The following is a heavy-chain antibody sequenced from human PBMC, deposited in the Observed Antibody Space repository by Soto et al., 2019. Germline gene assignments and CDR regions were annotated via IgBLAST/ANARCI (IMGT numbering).Heavy chain of an antibody. Sequence: QVQLVQSGAEVKKPGASVKVSCKASGYTFTSYGISWVRQAPEQGLEWMGWISAYNGNTNYAQKLQGRVTMTTDTSTSTAYMELRSLRSDDTAVYYCARATRRRDMVRGVNVYDYWGQGTLVTVSS. J-gene: IGHJ4*02. CDR2: ISAYNGNT. CDR1: GYTFTSYG. V-gene: IGHV1-18*01. D-gene: IGHD3-10*01. CDR3: ARATRRRDMVRGVNVYDY.